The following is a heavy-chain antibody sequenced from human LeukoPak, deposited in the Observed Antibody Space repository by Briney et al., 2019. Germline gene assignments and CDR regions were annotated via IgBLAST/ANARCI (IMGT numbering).Heavy chain of an antibody. CDR1: GFTFSSYS. Sequence: GGSLRLSCAASGFTFSSYSMNWVRQAPGKGLEWVSYITSSSSKTIYYADSVKGRFTISRDNAKNSLSLQMNSLRAEDTAVYYCASPTYYYGSGSSINDYWGQGTLVTVSS. CDR3: ASPTYYYGSGSSINDY. J-gene: IGHJ4*02. CDR2: ITSSSSKTI. V-gene: IGHV3-48*01. D-gene: IGHD3-10*01.